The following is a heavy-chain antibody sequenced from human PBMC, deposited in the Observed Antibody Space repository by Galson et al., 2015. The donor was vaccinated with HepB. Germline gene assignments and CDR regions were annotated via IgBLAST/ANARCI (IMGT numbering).Heavy chain of an antibody. D-gene: IGHD3-3*01. CDR3: ARDYVTLFGVMRAKGAFDL. Sequence: SVKVSCKASGYRFSNYAIAWVRQAPGQGLEWMGWLSANNGNTDYAQKLQGRVTMTTDTSTSTAYMELSSLRSDDTAVYYCARDYVTLFGVMRAKGAFDLWGQGTMVTVSS. V-gene: IGHV1-18*01. CDR2: LSANNGNT. CDR1: GYRFSNYA. J-gene: IGHJ3*01.